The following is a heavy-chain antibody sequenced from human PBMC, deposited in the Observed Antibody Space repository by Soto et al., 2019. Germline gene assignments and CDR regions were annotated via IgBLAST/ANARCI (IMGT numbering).Heavy chain of an antibody. CDR1: GFTFDDYT. CDR3: AKAFHIAGEDGIDS. Sequence: EVQMVESGGVVVQPGESLRLSCEASGFTFDDYTMHWVRQPPGKGLEWVSLINWDASRTFYADSVKGRFTISRDNSRNSLSLLMNSLTTEDTALYCCAKAFHIAGEDGIDSWGQGTLVTVSS. V-gene: IGHV3-43*01. D-gene: IGHD3-16*01. CDR2: INWDASRT. J-gene: IGHJ4*02.